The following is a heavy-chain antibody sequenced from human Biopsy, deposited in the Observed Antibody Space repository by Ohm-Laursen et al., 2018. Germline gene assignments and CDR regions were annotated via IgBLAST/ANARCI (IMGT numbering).Heavy chain of an antibody. J-gene: IGHJ5*02. V-gene: IGHV6-1*01. D-gene: IGHD1-1*01. Sequence: QTLSLTCAISGDSVSSNSAAWNWIRQSPSRGLEWLGRTYYRSKWYSDYAVFVKSRITINPDTSKNQFSLQLNSVTPEDTAVYYCARETPTGIPFNWFDPWGQGTLVTVSS. CDR1: GDSVSSNSAA. CDR2: TYYRSKWYS. CDR3: ARETPTGIPFNWFDP.